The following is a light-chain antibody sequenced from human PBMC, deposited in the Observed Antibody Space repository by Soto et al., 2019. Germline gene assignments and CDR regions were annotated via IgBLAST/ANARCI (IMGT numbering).Light chain of an antibody. V-gene: IGKV3-15*01. J-gene: IGKJ5*01. CDR1: QRFGSSN. CDR3: QQYNNWPPIT. Sequence: IVLIRSPAILSVSPGERCILSCRASQRFGSSNLAWYQQKPGQAPRLLIYSTSTRATGIPARFSGSGSGTEFALTISSLQSEDFAVYYCQQYNNWPPITFGQR. CDR2: STS.